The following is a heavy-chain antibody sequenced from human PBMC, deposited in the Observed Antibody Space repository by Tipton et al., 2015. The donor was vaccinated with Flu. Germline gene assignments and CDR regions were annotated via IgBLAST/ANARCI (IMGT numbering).Heavy chain of an antibody. CDR1: GFTFSNFA. Sequence: QVQLVQSGGGLVQPGRSLRLSCTASGFTFSNFAMHWVRQAPGKGLEWVAGIWYDGSNKYYADSVKGRFTISRDNSKNTLYLQMNSLRAEDTAVYYCARGYDILTDGGGYFDYWGQGTLVTVSS. CDR3: ARGYDILTDGGGYFDY. V-gene: IGHV3-33*01. J-gene: IGHJ4*02. D-gene: IGHD3-9*01. CDR2: IWYDGSNK.